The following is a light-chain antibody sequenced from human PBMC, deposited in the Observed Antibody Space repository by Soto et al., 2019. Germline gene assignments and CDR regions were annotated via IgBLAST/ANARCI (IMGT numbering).Light chain of an antibody. CDR3: QHYDSSSAT. J-gene: IGKJ5*01. V-gene: IGKV1-5*01. Sequence: IQMTQSPSTLSASVGDRVTITCRASQSITNWLAWYQQKPGKAPKLLIYDASSLESGVPSRFSGSGSGTEFTLTISSLQPDDYATYYCQHYDSSSATFGQGTLLEV. CDR2: DAS. CDR1: QSITNW.